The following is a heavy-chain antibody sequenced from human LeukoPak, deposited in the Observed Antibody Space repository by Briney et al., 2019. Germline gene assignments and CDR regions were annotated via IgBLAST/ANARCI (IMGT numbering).Heavy chain of an antibody. CDR3: AKHGGATKGKDAFDI. V-gene: IGHV3-23*01. CDR2: ISGGGTST. D-gene: IGHD1-26*01. J-gene: IGHJ3*02. Sequence: GGSLRLSCAASGFTFSSYAMTWVRQAPGKGLEWVSVISGGGTSTYYADSVKGRFTISRDNFKNTLYLQMNSLRAEDTAVYYCAKHGGATKGKDAFDIWGQGTMVTVSS. CDR1: GFTFSSYA.